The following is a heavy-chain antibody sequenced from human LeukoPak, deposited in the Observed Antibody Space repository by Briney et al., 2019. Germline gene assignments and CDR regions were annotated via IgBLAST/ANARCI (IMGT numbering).Heavy chain of an antibody. CDR1: GGSFSGYY. J-gene: IGHJ4*02. V-gene: IGHV4-34*01. CDR3: ARGALAGTLDY. D-gene: IGHD6-19*01. CDR2: INHSGSS. Sequence: SETLSLTCAVHGGSFSGYYWSWIRQPPGKGLEWIGEINHSGSSNYNPSLKSRVIISVDTSKNQFSLNLGSVTVADTAVYYCARGALAGTLDYWGQGTLVTVSS.